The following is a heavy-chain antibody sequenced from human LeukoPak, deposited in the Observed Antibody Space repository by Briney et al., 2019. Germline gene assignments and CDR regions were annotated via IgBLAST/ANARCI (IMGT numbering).Heavy chain of an antibody. CDR2: IYYSGST. CDR3: ASPKHDYGDAALDY. Sequence: PSETLSLTCTVSGGSISSSSYYWGWIRQPPGKGLEWIGSIYYSGSTYYNPSLKSRITISVDTSKNQFSLKLSSVTAADTAVYYCASPKHDYGDAALDYWGQGTLVTVSS. J-gene: IGHJ4*02. V-gene: IGHV4-39*01. D-gene: IGHD4-17*01. CDR1: GGSISSSSYY.